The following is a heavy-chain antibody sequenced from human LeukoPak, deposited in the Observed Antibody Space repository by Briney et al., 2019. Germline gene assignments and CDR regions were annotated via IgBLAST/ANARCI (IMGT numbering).Heavy chain of an antibody. CDR2: ISYDGSNK. V-gene: IGHV3-30*18. CDR1: GFTFSSYG. J-gene: IGHJ4*02. D-gene: IGHD4-11*01. CDR3: AKLGHSNYDAFDY. Sequence: PGGSLGLSCAASGFTFSSYGMHWVRQAPGKGLEWVAVISYDGSNKYYADSVKGRFTISRDNSKNTLYLQMNSLRAEDTAVYYCAKLGHSNYDAFDYWGQGTLVTVSS.